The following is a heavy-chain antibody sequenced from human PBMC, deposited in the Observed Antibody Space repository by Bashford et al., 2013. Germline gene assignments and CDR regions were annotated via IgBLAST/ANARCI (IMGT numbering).Heavy chain of an antibody. CDR3: ARDVPTDRGH. Sequence: RQAPGKGLEWVSYISSSGSTIYYADSVKGRFTISRDNAKNSLYLQMSSLRSEDTAVYYCARDVPTDRGHWGQGTLVTVSS. J-gene: IGHJ4*02. V-gene: IGHV3-11*04. CDR2: ISSSGSTI. D-gene: IGHD4-17*01.